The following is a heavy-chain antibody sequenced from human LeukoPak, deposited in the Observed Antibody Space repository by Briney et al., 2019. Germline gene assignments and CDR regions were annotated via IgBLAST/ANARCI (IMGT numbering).Heavy chain of an antibody. CDR2: IYYSGST. Sequence: PSQTLSLTCTVSGASINSGSYYWSWIRQPPGKGLEWIGYIYYSGSTNYNPSLKSRVTISVDTSKNQFSLKLSSVTAADTAVYYCARYGGSGWYLDYWGQGTLVTVSS. D-gene: IGHD6-19*01. V-gene: IGHV4-61*01. CDR3: ARYGGSGWYLDY. CDR1: GASINSGSYY. J-gene: IGHJ4*02.